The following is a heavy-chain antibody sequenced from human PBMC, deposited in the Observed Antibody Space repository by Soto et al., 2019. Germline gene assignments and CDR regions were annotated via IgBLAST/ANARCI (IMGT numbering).Heavy chain of an antibody. Sequence: PGGSLRLSCAASGFTFDDYAMHWVRQAPGKGLEWVSGISWNSGSIGYADSVKGRFTISRDNAKNSLYLQMNSLRAEDTALYYCAKSRSRYYYGSGSYYNKFDYWGQGTLVTVPS. CDR3: AKSRSRYYYGSGSYYNKFDY. J-gene: IGHJ4*02. V-gene: IGHV3-9*01. CDR1: GFTFDDYA. D-gene: IGHD3-10*01. CDR2: ISWNSGSI.